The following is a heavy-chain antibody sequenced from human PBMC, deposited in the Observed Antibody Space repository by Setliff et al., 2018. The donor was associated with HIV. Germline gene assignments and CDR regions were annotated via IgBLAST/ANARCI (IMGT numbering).Heavy chain of an antibody. CDR2: ITDDGSNK. D-gene: IGHD2-15*01. J-gene: IGHJ6*03. Sequence: GGSLRLSCANSGFTFTDYAMHWVRQAPGKGLECVAVITDDGSNKYYADSVKGRFTISRDSSKNTLYLEMNSLRVEDTAVYYCARGPLLRPYYMDVWGKGTTVTVSS. CDR1: GFTFTDYA. V-gene: IGHV3-30*01. CDR3: ARGPLLRPYYMDV.